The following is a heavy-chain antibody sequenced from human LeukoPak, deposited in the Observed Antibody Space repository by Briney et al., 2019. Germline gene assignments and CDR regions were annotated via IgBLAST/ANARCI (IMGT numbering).Heavy chain of an antibody. CDR1: GLTFSSYA. J-gene: IGHJ6*02. D-gene: IGHD2-15*01. CDR3: ARDRVVAATRYLWYYYGMDV. Sequence: GGSLRLSCAASGLTFSSYAMHWVRQAPGKGLVWVAVISYDGSNKYYADSVKGRFTISRDNSKNTLYLQMNSLRAEDTAVYYCARDRVVAATRYLWYYYGMDVWGQGTTVTVSS. CDR2: ISYDGSNK. V-gene: IGHV3-30-3*01.